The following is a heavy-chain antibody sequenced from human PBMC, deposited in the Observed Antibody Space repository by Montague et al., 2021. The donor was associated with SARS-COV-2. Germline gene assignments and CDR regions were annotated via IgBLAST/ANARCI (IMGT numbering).Heavy chain of an antibody. CDR1: GGSVSSGSFY. D-gene: IGHD5-24*01. J-gene: IGHJ3*02. V-gene: IGHV4-61*01. CDR3: ARGSKKISKRWLQFDDAFDI. CDR2: INHSGST. Sequence: SETLSLTCTVSGGSVSSGSFYWSWIRQPPGKGLEWIGEINHSGSTNYNPSLKSRVTISVDTSKNQFSLKLSSVTAADTAVYYCARGSKKISKRWLQFDDAFDIWGQGTMVTASS.